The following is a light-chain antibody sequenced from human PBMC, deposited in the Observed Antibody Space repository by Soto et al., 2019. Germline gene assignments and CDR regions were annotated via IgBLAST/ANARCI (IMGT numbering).Light chain of an antibody. Sequence: QSALTQPASVSGSPGQSITLSCTGSSSDVGGYNFVSWYQQHPGKAPKLLIYDVSNRPSGVSNRFSGSKSCSTASPTISGVPVEDEADYCCSSYTSSSAPWLFGGGTKLTVL. V-gene: IGLV2-14*01. CDR3: SSYTSSSAPWL. CDR1: SSDVGGYNF. J-gene: IGLJ3*02. CDR2: DVS.